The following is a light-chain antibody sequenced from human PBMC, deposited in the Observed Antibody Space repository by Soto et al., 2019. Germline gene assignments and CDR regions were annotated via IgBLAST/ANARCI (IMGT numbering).Light chain of an antibody. CDR3: QQYNSYSRT. CDR1: QSISSW. V-gene: IGKV1-5*03. J-gene: IGKJ1*01. CDR2: KAS. Sequence: DIQMTQSPSTLSASVGDRVTITCRPSQSISSWLAWYQQKPGKAPKLLIYKASSLESGVPSRFSGSGSGTEFTLTISSLQTDDFATYYCQQYNSYSRTFGQGTKVDIK.